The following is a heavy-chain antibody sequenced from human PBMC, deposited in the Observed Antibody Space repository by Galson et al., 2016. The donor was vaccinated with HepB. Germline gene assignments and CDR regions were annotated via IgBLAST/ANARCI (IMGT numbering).Heavy chain of an antibody. D-gene: IGHD4-17*01. Sequence: SLRLSCAASGFTFSNHTMNWVRQAPGKGLEWVSSISSSGSHIYYADSVKGRFTISRDNAKNSMYLQVNSLRAEDTAVYFCARSGWGTTVTTHFDYWGQGALVTVSS. CDR1: GFTFSNHT. J-gene: IGHJ4*02. V-gene: IGHV3-21*01. CDR2: ISSSGSHI. CDR3: ARSGWGTTVTTHFDY.